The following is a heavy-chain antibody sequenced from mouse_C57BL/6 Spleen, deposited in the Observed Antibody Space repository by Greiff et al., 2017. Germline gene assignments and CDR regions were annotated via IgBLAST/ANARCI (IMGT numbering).Heavy chain of an antibody. Sequence: QVQLQQSGAELVRPGASVKLSCKASGYTFTDYYINWVKQRPGQGLEWIARIYPGSGNTYYNEKFKGKATLTAEKSSSTAYMQLSSLTSEDSAVYFCARWTTVERGYAMDYWGQGTSVTVSS. J-gene: IGHJ4*01. V-gene: IGHV1-76*01. D-gene: IGHD1-1*01. CDR1: GYTFTDYY. CDR3: ARWTTVERGYAMDY. CDR2: IYPGSGNT.